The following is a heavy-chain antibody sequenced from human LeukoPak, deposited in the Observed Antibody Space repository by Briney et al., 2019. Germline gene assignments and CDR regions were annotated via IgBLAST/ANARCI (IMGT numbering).Heavy chain of an antibody. CDR2: AYSSGHT. J-gene: IGHJ4*02. V-gene: IGHV4-59*08. CDR3: ARHPFATPFDY. CDR1: GGSISGKY. Sequence: SETLSLTCTVSGGSISGKYWSWIRQPPGKGLEWIGYAYSSGHTNYNSSLKSRVTMSLDTSKSQFSLRLSSVTAADTAVYFCARHPFATPFDYWGPGTLVTVSS. D-gene: IGHD2-15*01.